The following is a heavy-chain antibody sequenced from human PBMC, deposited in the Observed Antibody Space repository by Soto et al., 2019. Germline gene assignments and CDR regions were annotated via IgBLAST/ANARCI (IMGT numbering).Heavy chain of an antibody. D-gene: IGHD6-25*01. Sequence: QVQLVESGGGVVQPGRSLRLSCEASGFTFSSYGMHWVRQAPGKGREWVAVIWYDGSNKYYADSVTGRFTISRDNSKKTLYRQMNGRRAEDRGVYYCAIDPAAGGGWGQGTLVTVSS. CDR2: IWYDGSNK. CDR1: GFTFSSYG. V-gene: IGHV3-33*01. CDR3: AIDPAAGGG. J-gene: IGHJ4*02.